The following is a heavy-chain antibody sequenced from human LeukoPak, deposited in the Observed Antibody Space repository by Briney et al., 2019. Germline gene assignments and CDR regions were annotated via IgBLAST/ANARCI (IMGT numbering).Heavy chain of an antibody. V-gene: IGHV1-2*06. CDR3: ARGLVPADYYYYYMDV. CDR1: GYTFTGYY. Sequence: GASVKVSCKASGYTFTGYYMHWVRQAPGQGLEWMGRINPNSGGTNYAQKFQGRVTMTRDTSISTAYMELRSLRSDDTAVYYCARGLVPADYYYYYMDVWGKGTTVTVSS. J-gene: IGHJ6*03. D-gene: IGHD2-2*01. CDR2: INPNSGGT.